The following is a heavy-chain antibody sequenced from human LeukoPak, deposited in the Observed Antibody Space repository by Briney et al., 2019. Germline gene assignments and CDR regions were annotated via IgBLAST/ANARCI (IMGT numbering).Heavy chain of an antibody. V-gene: IGHV3-7*01. CDR2: INQGGSDK. D-gene: IGHD6-25*01. J-gene: IGHJ1*01. CDR1: GFTFSGHW. Sequence: GGSLRLSCAASGFTFSGHWMSWVRQAPGKGMEGVANINQGGSDKYYVDSVKGRFTISRDNANNLLYLQMNSLRGEDTAVYYCTRDRSPAEADWGQGTLVTVSS. CDR3: TRDRSPAEAD.